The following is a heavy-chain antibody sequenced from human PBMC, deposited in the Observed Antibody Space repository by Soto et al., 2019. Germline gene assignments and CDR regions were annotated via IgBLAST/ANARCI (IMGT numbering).Heavy chain of an antibody. J-gene: IGHJ4*02. Sequence: EVQLLESGGGLVQPGGSLRLSCAASGFTFSSYAMSWVRQAPGKGLEWVSAISGSGGSTYYADSVNGRFTISRDNSKNTLHLQMNSLRAEDTDADYSAKDGIVLMVDANPAPYYCDYWGQGTLVTVSS. D-gene: IGHD2-8*01. CDR3: AKDGIVLMVDANPAPYYCDY. V-gene: IGHV3-23*01. CDR1: GFTFSSYA. CDR2: ISGSGGST.